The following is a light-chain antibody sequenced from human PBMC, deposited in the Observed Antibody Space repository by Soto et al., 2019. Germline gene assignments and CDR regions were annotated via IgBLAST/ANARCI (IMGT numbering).Light chain of an antibody. Sequence: DIQMTQSPSSVSASVGDRVTITCRASHDIDSWLAWCQHKPGKAPKLLIYAASSLQSGVPPRFSGSGSGTDFTFSISSLQPEDFATYYCQQGSSFPWTFGQGTKVEIK. V-gene: IGKV1-12*01. CDR2: AAS. J-gene: IGKJ1*01. CDR1: HDIDSW. CDR3: QQGSSFPWT.